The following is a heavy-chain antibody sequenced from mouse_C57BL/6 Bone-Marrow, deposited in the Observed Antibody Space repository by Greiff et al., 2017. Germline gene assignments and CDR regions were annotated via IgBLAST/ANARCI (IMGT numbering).Heavy chain of an antibody. CDR2: INPYNGDT. CDR3: ARGGGLRLFAY. CDR1: GYSFTGYF. Sequence: VQLQESGPELVKPGDSVKISCKASGYSFTGYFMNWVMQSHGKSLEWIGRINPYNGDTFYNQKFKGKATLTVDKSSSTAHMELRSLTSEDSAVYYCARGGGLRLFAYWGQGTLVTVSA. V-gene: IGHV1-20*01. J-gene: IGHJ3*01. D-gene: IGHD2-4*01.